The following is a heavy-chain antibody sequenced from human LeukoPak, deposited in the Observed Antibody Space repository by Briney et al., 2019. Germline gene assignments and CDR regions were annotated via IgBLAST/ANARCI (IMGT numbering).Heavy chain of an antibody. CDR2: IYYSGST. J-gene: IGHJ4*02. Sequence: SETLSLTCTVSGGSISSYYWSWIRQPPGEGLEWIGYIYYSGSTNYNPSLKSRATISVDTSKNQFSLKLSSVTAADTAVYYCARYSSSWYPFDYWGQGTLVTVSS. CDR3: ARYSSSWYPFDY. CDR1: GGSISSYY. V-gene: IGHV4-59*01. D-gene: IGHD6-13*01.